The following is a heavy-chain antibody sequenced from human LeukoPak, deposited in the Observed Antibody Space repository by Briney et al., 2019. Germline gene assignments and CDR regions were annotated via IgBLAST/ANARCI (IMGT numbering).Heavy chain of an antibody. J-gene: IGHJ4*02. CDR2: IGTSSSSS. D-gene: IGHD1-7*01. V-gene: IGHV3-48*02. CDR3: ARDENYAFDY. Sequence: GRSLRLSCAASGFSFSNYGMHWVRQAPGKGLEWVSYIGTSSSSSFYADSAKGRFTISRDNGKNSLYLQMNSLRDEDTAVYYCARDENYAFDYWGQGTLVTVSS. CDR1: GFSFSNYG.